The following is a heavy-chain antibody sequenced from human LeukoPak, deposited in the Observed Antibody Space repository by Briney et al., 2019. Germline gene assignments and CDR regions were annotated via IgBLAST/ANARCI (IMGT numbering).Heavy chain of an antibody. V-gene: IGHV3-30*02. D-gene: IGHD3-22*01. CDR3: AKTMSPYYYDSSGF. CDR2: IRYDGSNK. J-gene: IGHJ1*01. Sequence: AGGSLRLSCAASGFTFSSYGMHWVRQAPGKGLEWVAFIRYDGSNKYYADSVKGRFTISRDNSKNTLYLQMNSLRTEDTAVYYCAKTMSPYYYDSSGFWGQGPWSPSPQ. CDR1: GFTFSSYG.